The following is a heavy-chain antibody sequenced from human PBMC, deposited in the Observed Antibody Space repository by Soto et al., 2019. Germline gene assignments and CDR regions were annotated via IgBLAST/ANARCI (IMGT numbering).Heavy chain of an antibody. D-gene: IGHD2-15*01. CDR1: GFTFSSYA. Sequence: EVQLLESGGGLVQPGGSLRLSCAASGFTFSSYAMSWVRQAPGKGLEWVSAISGSGGSTYYADSVKGRFTISRDNSKNTLYLQMNSLRAADTAVYYCAKEYCSGGSCYSLLLYYWGQGTLVTVSS. J-gene: IGHJ4*02. CDR2: ISGSGGST. V-gene: IGHV3-23*01. CDR3: AKEYCSGGSCYSLLLYY.